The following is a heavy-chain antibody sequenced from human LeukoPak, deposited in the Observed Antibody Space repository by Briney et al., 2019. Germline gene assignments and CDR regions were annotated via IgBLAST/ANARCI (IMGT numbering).Heavy chain of an antibody. Sequence: SETLSLTCTVSGGSISNNYWSWIRQPAGKEPEWIGRIYSSGSTNSNPSLKSRVTMSVDTSQNQFSLKLTSVTAADTAVYYCASEGYCTTTSCYKSSLDYWGQGTLVTLSS. CDR1: GGSISNNY. V-gene: IGHV4-4*07. CDR3: ASEGYCTTTSCYKSSLDY. CDR2: IYSSGST. D-gene: IGHD2-2*01. J-gene: IGHJ4*02.